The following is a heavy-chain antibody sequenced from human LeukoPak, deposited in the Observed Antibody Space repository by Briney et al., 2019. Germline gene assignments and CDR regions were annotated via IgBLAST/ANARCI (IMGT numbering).Heavy chain of an antibody. CDR3: ARDGVGDIVATITGFFDY. CDR1: GFRFNTYW. CDR2: IYSGGST. J-gene: IGHJ4*02. D-gene: IGHD5-12*01. V-gene: IGHV3-53*01. Sequence: GGSLRLSCAASGFRFNTYWMSWVRQAPGKGLEWVSVIYSGGSTYYADSVKGRFTISRDNSKNTLYLQMNSLRAEDTAVYYCARDGVGDIVATITGFFDYWGQGTLVTVSS.